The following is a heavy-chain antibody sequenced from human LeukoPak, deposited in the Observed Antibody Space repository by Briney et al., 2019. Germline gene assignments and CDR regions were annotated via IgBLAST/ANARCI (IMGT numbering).Heavy chain of an antibody. D-gene: IGHD6-19*01. CDR1: GYTFTSYD. J-gene: IGHJ4*02. CDR3: ARTYSSGWVSYFDY. Sequence: ASVKVSCKASGYTFTSYDINWVRQATGQGLEWMGWMNPNSGNTGYAQKFQGRVTMTRNTSISTAYMELSSLRSEDTAVYYCARTYSSGWVSYFDYWGQGTRVTVSS. CDR2: MNPNSGNT. V-gene: IGHV1-8*01.